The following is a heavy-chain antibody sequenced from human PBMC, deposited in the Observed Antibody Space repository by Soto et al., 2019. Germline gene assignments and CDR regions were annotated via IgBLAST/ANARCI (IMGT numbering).Heavy chain of an antibody. V-gene: IGHV4-59*01. CDR2: IYYSGST. CDR3: AGGGEWGYRVY. D-gene: IGHD2-15*01. J-gene: IGHJ4*02. Sequence: SETLSLTCTVSGGSISSYYWSWIRQPPGKGLEWIGYIYYSGSTNYNPSLKSRVTISVDTSKNQFSLKLSSVTAADTAVYYCAGGGEWGYRVYWGQGTLVTVSS. CDR1: GGSISSYY.